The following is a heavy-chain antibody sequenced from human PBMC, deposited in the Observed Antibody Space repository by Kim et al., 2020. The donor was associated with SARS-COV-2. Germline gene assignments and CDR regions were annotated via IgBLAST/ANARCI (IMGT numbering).Heavy chain of an antibody. CDR1: GYSFTSYW. J-gene: IGHJ6*02. CDR2: IDPSDSYT. V-gene: IGHV5-10-1*01. D-gene: IGHD6-13*01. Sequence: GESLKISCKGSGYSFTSYWISWVRQMPGKGLEWMGRIDPSDSYTNYSPSFQGHVTISADKSISTAYLQWSSLKASDTAMYYCARHGEEADYSSSWVDVWGQGTTVTVSS. CDR3: ARHGEEADYSSSWVDV.